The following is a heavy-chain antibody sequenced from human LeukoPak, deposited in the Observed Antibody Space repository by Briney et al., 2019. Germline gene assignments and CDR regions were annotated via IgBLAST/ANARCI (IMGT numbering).Heavy chain of an antibody. Sequence: SVKVSCKSSGGSFSTYAVNWVRQAPGQGLEWMGRLIPVLGMSHYAPGFQGRVTLTADRSTNTAYMELDRLTSDDTAVYFCARDRGGGFDLASFDHWGQGTLVTVSS. D-gene: IGHD5-12*01. J-gene: IGHJ4*02. V-gene: IGHV1-69*04. CDR1: GGSFSTYA. CDR3: ARDRGGGFDLASFDH. CDR2: LIPVLGMS.